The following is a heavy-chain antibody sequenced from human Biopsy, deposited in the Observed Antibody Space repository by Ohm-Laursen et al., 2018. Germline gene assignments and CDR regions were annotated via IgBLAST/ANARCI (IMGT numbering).Heavy chain of an antibody. D-gene: IGHD1-26*01. CDR2: ISVYNGNT. V-gene: IGHV1-18*01. CDR1: GYTFVNYG. CDR3: ARDVVGRGASFFDF. Sequence: SVKVSCKASGYTFVNYGISWVRQAPGQGLERMGWISVYNGNTDYPHKFQGRVTLTTDTSTSTAYMELRSLTSDDTAIYYCARDVVGRGASFFDFWGQGTSVTVSS. J-gene: IGHJ4*02.